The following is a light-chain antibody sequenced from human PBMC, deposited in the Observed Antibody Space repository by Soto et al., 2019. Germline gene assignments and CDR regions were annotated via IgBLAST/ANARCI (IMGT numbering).Light chain of an antibody. Sequence: QSVLTQPASVSGSPGQSITISCTGTSSDVGGYNYVSWYQQHPGKAPKLMVYEVSNRPSGVSNRFSGSKSGNTASLTISGLQAEDEVDYVCSSYTSSSTRVFGGGTKLTVL. J-gene: IGLJ3*02. V-gene: IGLV2-14*01. CDR2: EVS. CDR3: SSYTSSSTRV. CDR1: SSDVGGYNY.